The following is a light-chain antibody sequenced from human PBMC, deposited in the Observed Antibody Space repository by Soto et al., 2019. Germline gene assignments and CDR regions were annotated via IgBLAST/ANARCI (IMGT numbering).Light chain of an antibody. CDR2: EVN. Sequence: ALTQPASVSGSPGQSITISCTGTSSNVGSYKLVSWSQQHPGKAPKLMIFEVNKRPSGVSNRFSGSKSGNTASLTISGLKVEDEADYYCCSSGGSPTYVFGTGTKVTV. CDR1: SSNVGSYKL. V-gene: IGLV2-23*02. CDR3: CSSGGSPTYV. J-gene: IGLJ1*01.